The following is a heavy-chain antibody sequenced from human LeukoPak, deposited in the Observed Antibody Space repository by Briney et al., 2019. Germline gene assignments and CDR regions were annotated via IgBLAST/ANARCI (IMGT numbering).Heavy chain of an antibody. D-gene: IGHD1-26*01. CDR2: INHSGST. CDR3: ARNYKGGSYYGY. J-gene: IGHJ4*02. Sequence: SETLSLTCAVYGGSFSGYYWSWIRQPPGKGLEWIGEINHSGSTNYNPSLKSRVTISVDTSKNQFSLKLSSVTAADTAVYYCARNYKGGSYYGYWGQGTLVTVSS. V-gene: IGHV4-34*01. CDR1: GGSFSGYY.